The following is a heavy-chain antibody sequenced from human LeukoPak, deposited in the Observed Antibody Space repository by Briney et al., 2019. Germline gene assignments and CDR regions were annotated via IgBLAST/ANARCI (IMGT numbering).Heavy chain of an antibody. J-gene: IGHJ4*02. D-gene: IGHD6-19*01. Sequence: PGGSLRLSCVASAFTFSSYWMHWVRQAPGKGLVWVSRINSDGRSTSYADSVKGRFTISRDNAKNTLYLQMNSLTAEDTAVYYCARVKAASGWFHYFDYWGQGTLVTVSS. CDR1: AFTFSSYW. V-gene: IGHV3-74*01. CDR2: INSDGRST. CDR3: ARVKAASGWFHYFDY.